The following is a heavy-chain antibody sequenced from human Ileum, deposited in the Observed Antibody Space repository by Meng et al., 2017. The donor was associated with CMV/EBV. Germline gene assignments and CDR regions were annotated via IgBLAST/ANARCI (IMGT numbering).Heavy chain of an antibody. V-gene: IGHV3-7*01. CDR3: ARDRYASAK. J-gene: IGHJ4*02. CDR2: IKQDGSEK. CDR1: GFTVSSSSTF. D-gene: IGHD2-8*01. Sequence: GESLKISCAVSGFTVSSSSTFMSWVRQAPGKGLEWVANIKQDGSEKYYVNSVKGRFTISRDNAKNSLYLQMNSLRAEDTAVYYCARDRYASAKWGQGTLVTVSS.